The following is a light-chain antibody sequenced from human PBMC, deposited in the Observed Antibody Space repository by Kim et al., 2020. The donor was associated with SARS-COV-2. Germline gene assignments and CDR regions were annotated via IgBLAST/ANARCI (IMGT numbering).Light chain of an antibody. CDR2: EVS. CDR3: CSYAGSNNLV. Sequence: GQSVSSSCTGTGSEVGGYNYVSWYQQHPGKAPNLMIYEVSKRPAGVPDRFSGSKSGNTASLTVSGLQAEDEADYYCCSYAGSNNLVFGGGTQLTVL. J-gene: IGLJ2*01. V-gene: IGLV2-8*01. CDR1: GSEVGGYNY.